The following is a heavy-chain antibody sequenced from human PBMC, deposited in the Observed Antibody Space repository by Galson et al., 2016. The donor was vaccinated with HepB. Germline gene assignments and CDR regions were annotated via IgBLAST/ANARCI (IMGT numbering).Heavy chain of an antibody. CDR3: ARTQGTGMIARALDM. D-gene: IGHD3-22*01. Sequence: QSGAEVKKPGESLKISCKGSGHSFTSNWIGWVRQMPGKGLEWMGIIYLSDSDTRYSPSFQGRVTMSADKSISTAYLQWSSLKASDTAIYYCARTQGTGMIARALDMWGQGTMVTVTS. J-gene: IGHJ3*02. CDR2: IYLSDSDT. CDR1: GHSFTSNW. V-gene: IGHV5-51*01.